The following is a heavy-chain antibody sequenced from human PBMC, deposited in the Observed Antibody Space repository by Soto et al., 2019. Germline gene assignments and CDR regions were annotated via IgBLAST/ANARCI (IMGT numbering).Heavy chain of an antibody. V-gene: IGHV3-30*03. CDR1: GFSSSNYF. J-gene: IGHJ6*02. D-gene: IGHD2-21*02. CDR3: VRGDPYYGMDV. Sequence: QVQLVESGGGVVQPGRSLRLSCVASGFSSSNYFMHWVRKAPGKGQEWVAAISYDGSNKHYLDAVKGRFTISRDNSKNTLYLQMNSLRGEDTAVYSCVRGDPYYGMDVWGQGTTVTVSS. CDR2: ISYDGSNK.